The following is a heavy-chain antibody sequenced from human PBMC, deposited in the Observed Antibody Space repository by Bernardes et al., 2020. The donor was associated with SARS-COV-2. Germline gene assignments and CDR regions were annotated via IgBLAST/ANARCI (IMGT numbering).Heavy chain of an antibody. D-gene: IGHD1-7*01. J-gene: IGHJ6*02. V-gene: IGHV4-34*01. CDR3: ARDRGELELRNYGMDV. CDR1: GGSFSGYY. CDR2: INHSRST. Sequence: SETLSLTCAVYGGSFSGYYWSWIRQPPGKGLEWIGEINHSRSTNYNASLQSRVTISVDTSKNQFSLKLSSVPAADTAVYYCARDRGELELRNYGMDVWGQGTTVTVSS.